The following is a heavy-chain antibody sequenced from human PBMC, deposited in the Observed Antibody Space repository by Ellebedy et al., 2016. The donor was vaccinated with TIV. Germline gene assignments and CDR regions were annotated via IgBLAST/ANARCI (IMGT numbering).Heavy chain of an antibody. CDR3: ARGFYERFDP. J-gene: IGHJ5*02. D-gene: IGHD2/OR15-2a*01. CDR2: ISAFNGDT. V-gene: IGHV1-18*04. Sequence: ASVKVSCKASGYTFTSYGISWVRQAPGQGLEWMGWISAFNGDTNYAQKFQGRVNMTTDTFPSTAYMELRSLRSDDTAVYYCARGFYERFDPWGQGTLVTVSS. CDR1: GYTFTSYG.